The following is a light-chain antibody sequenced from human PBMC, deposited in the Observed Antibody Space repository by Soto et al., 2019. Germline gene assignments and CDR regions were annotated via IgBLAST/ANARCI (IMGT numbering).Light chain of an antibody. CDR1: QSISSY. V-gene: IGKV1-39*01. CDR3: QQSYRTPRT. Sequence: DIQMTQSPSSLSASVGDRVTITCRASQSISSYLNWYQQKPGKAPKVLIYAASSLQSGVPSRFSGSGSGTDFTLTISRLQPEDSATYYCQQSYRTPRTFGQGTKLEIK. CDR2: AAS. J-gene: IGKJ2*01.